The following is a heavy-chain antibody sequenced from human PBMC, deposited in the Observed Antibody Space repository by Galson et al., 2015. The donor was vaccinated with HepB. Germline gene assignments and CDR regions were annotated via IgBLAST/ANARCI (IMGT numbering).Heavy chain of an antibody. V-gene: IGHV3-23*01. CDR3: AKVFHEKTDGWYRQALYYFDS. CDR1: GFTFSYYA. D-gene: IGHD6-19*01. Sequence: SLRLSCAASGFTFSYYAMSWVRQAPGKGLEWVAVITPGGDNTYSADSTKGRFTISRDNSKNTLFLQMNSLRADDTAIYCCAKVFHEKTDGWYRQALYYFDSWGHGTRVTVSS. J-gene: IGHJ4*01. CDR2: ITPGGDNT.